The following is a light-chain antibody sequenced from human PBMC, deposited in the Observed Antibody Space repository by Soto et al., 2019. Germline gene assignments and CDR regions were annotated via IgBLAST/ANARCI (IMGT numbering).Light chain of an antibody. J-gene: IGLJ1*01. CDR2: EVS. Sequence: QSVLTQPASVSGSPGQSITISCTGTSSDVGGYNYVSWYQQHPGKAPKLMIYEVSNRPSGVSNRFSGSKSGNTASLTISGLQAEDEAVYYCSSYASSGGHNYVFATGTKLTVL. V-gene: IGLV2-14*01. CDR3: SSYASSGGHNYV. CDR1: SSDVGGYNY.